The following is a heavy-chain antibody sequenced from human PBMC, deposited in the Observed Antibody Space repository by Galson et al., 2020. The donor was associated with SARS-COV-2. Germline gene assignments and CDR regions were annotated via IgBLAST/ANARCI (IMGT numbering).Heavy chain of an antibody. CDR2: ISYDGSNK. CDR1: GFTFSSYG. CDR3: AGAQGTSYYYGMDV. J-gene: IGHJ6*02. V-gene: IGHV3-30*03. Sequence: GESLKTSCAASGFTFSSYGLHWVRQAPGKGLEWVAVISYDGSNKYYADPVKGRFTISRDNSKNTLYLQMNSLRSEDTAVYYCAGAQGTSYYYGMDVWGQGTTVTVSS.